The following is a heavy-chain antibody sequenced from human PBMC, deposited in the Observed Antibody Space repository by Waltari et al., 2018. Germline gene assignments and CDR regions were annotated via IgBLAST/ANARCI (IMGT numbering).Heavy chain of an antibody. V-gene: IGHV3-23*04. D-gene: IGHD3-16*01. CDR2: IIGSVGST. Sequence: EVQLVESGGGLVQHGGSLRIPCATTGCPSSRYALDWVRQAPGKGLEWVSAIIGSVGSTYYADSVKGRFTISRDNSKNTLYLQMNSLRAEDTAVYYCAKESPGHDGAFDIWGQGTMVTVSS. CDR3: AKESPGHDGAFDI. CDR1: GCPSSRYA. J-gene: IGHJ3*02.